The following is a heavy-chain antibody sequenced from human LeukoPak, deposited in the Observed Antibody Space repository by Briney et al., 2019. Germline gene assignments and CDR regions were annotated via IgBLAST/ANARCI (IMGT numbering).Heavy chain of an antibody. Sequence: GGSLRLSCAASGFTFSSYAMSWVRQAPGKGLEWVSAISGSGGSTCYADSVEGRFTISRDNSKNTLYLQMNSLRAEDTAVYYFAKKTSYDILTGPYDYWGQGTLVTVSS. CDR1: GFTFSSYA. CDR3: AKKTSYDILTGPYDY. J-gene: IGHJ4*02. V-gene: IGHV3-23*01. CDR2: ISGSGGST. D-gene: IGHD3-9*01.